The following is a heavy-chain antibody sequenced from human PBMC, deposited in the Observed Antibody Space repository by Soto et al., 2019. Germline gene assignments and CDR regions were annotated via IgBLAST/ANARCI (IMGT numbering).Heavy chain of an antibody. CDR2: ISSSSSYI. D-gene: IGHD5-12*01. Sequence: QVQLVESGGGLVKPRGSLRLSCVASGFTFSDYYMSWIRQAPGKGMEWVSYISSSSSYINYADSVKGRFTISRDNAKNSLYLQMNSLRAEDTAVYYCARDHHRYSGYDYVDYWGQATLVTVSS. V-gene: IGHV3-11*05. CDR1: GFTFSDYY. CDR3: ARDHHRYSGYDYVDY. J-gene: IGHJ4*02.